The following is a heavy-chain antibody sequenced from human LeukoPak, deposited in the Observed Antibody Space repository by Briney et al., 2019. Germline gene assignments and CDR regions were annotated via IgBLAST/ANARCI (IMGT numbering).Heavy chain of an antibody. CDR2: IYYSGST. CDR1: GGSISSYY. Sequence: SETLSLTCTVSGGSISSYYWGWIRQPPGKGLEWIGYIYYSGSTNYNPSLKSRVTISVDTSKNQFSLKLSSVTAADTAVYYCARTGLYSGSYYGYFDYWGQGTLVTVSS. D-gene: IGHD1-26*01. V-gene: IGHV4-59*12. J-gene: IGHJ4*02. CDR3: ARTGLYSGSYYGYFDY.